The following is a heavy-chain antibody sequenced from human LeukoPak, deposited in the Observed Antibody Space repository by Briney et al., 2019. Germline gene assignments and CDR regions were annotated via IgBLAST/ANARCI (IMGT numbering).Heavy chain of an antibody. CDR3: AREYCSGGSCYSGAGDY. D-gene: IGHD2-15*01. V-gene: IGHV3-21*01. Sequence: PGGSLRLSCAASGFTFSSYSMNWVRQAPGKGLEWVSSISSSSSYIYYADSVKGRFTISRDNAKNSLYLQMNSLRAEDTAVYYCAREYCSGGSCYSGAGDYWGQGTLVTVSS. CDR1: GFTFSSYS. J-gene: IGHJ4*02. CDR2: ISSSSSYI.